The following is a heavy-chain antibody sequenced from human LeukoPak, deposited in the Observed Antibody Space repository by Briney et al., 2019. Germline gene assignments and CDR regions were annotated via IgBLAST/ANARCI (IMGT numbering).Heavy chain of an antibody. Sequence: GASVKVSCKASGGTFSSYAISWVRQAPGQGLEWMGGIIPIFGTANYAQKFQGRVTITTDESTSTAYMELSSLRSGDTAVYYCARVGSADYYYYMDVCGKGTTVSVSS. J-gene: IGHJ6*03. V-gene: IGHV1-69*05. CDR3: ARVGSADYYYYMDV. CDR2: IIPIFGTA. CDR1: GGTFSSYA. D-gene: IGHD5-12*01.